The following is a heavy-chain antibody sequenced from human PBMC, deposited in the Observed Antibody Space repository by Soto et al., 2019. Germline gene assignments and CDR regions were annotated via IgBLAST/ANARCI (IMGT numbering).Heavy chain of an antibody. V-gene: IGHV4-59*01. J-gene: IGHJ6*02. CDR2: IYYRGTT. D-gene: IGHD4-17*01. CDR1: GGSIVSYY. CDR3: ARQNGDFDYYFYGVDV. Sequence: QVQLQESGPGLVKPSETLSLTCTVSGGSIVSYYWSWIRQPPGKGLEWIGHIYYRGTTTYNPSLQSRVTIPVDTSKNHFSLGLSSLTAADTAVYYCARQNGDFDYYFYGVDVWGQGTTVTVS.